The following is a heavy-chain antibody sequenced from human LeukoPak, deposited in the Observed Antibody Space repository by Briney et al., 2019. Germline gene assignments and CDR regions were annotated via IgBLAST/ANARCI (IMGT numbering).Heavy chain of an antibody. J-gene: IGHJ2*01. CDR2: IYYSGST. CDR1: GGSISSGGYY. D-gene: IGHD3-22*01. V-gene: IGHV4-31*03. Sequence: SETLSLTCTVSGGSISSGGYYWSWIRQHPGKGLEWIGYIYYSGSTYYNPSLKSRVTISVDTSKNQFSLKLSSVTAADTAVYFCARSSGFGYFDLWGRGTLVTVSS. CDR3: ARSSGFGYFDL.